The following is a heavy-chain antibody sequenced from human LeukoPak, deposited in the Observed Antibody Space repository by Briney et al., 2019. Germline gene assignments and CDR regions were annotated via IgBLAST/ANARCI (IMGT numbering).Heavy chain of an antibody. D-gene: IGHD3-22*01. V-gene: IGHV3-48*01. CDR2: ISSSSSTI. Sequence: PGGSLRLSCAASGFTFSSYSMNWVRQAPGKGLEWVSYISSSSSTIYYADSVKGRFTISRDNAKNSLYLQMNSLRAEDTVVYYWARDGDSRGYDSHYSDYWSQGTLVTVPS. CDR3: ARDGDSRGYDSHYSDY. J-gene: IGHJ4*02. CDR1: GFTFSSYS.